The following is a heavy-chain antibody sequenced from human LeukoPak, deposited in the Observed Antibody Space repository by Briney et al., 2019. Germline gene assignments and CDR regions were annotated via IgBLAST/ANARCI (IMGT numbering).Heavy chain of an antibody. D-gene: IGHD3-22*01. Sequence: ASVKVSCKASGGTFSSYAISWVRQAPGQGLEWMGGIIPIFGTANYAQKFQGRVTITADESTSTAYMELSSLRSEDTAVYYCAGTLDDYDSSGYFLFDYWGQGTLVTVSS. CDR3: AGTLDDYDSSGYFLFDY. J-gene: IGHJ4*02. CDR1: GGTFSSYA. V-gene: IGHV1-69*13. CDR2: IIPIFGTA.